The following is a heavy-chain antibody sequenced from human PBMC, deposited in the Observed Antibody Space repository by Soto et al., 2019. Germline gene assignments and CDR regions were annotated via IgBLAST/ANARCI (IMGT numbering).Heavy chain of an antibody. J-gene: IGHJ3*02. Sequence: GGSLRLSCAASGFTFSSYGMHWVRQAPGKGLEWVAVIWYDGSNKYYADSVKGRFTISRDNSKNTLYLQMNSLRAEDTAVYYCARANLGYCSGGSCYDAFDIWGQGTMVTVSS. D-gene: IGHD2-15*01. V-gene: IGHV3-33*01. CDR3: ARANLGYCSGGSCYDAFDI. CDR1: GFTFSSYG. CDR2: IWYDGSNK.